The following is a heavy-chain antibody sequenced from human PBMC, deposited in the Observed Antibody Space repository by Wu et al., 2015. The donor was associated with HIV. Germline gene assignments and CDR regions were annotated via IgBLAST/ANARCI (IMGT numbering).Heavy chain of an antibody. V-gene: IGHV1-8*01. J-gene: IGHJ5*02. D-gene: IGHD2-2*01. CDR3: ARGGMEVPAALDYWFDP. Sequence: QVQLVQSGAEVKKPGASVKVSCKASGYTFTSYDINWVRQATGQGLEWMGWMNPNSGNTGYAQKFQGRVTMTRSTSISTAYMELSSLRPEDTAVYYCARGGMEVPAALDYWFDPWGQGTLVTVSS. CDR1: GYTFTSYD. CDR2: MNPNSGNT.